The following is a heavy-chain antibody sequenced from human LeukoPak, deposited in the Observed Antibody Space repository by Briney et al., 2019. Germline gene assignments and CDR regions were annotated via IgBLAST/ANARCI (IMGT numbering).Heavy chain of an antibody. Sequence: SETLPLTCAVYGGSFSGYYWSWIRQPPGRGLEWIGNIYETGSTNYNPSLKSRVTISVDTSKNQFSLKLSSVTAADTAVYYCVRPDDNSFDFWGQGTMVTVSS. CDR2: IYETGST. CDR3: VRPDDNSFDF. J-gene: IGHJ3*01. D-gene: IGHD3-9*01. V-gene: IGHV4-34*01. CDR1: GGSFSGYY.